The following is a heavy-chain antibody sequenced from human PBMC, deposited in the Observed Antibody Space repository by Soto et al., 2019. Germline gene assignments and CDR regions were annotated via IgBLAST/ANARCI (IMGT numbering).Heavy chain of an antibody. CDR2: IIPIFGTA. D-gene: IGHD3-22*01. Sequence: QVQLVQSGAEVKKPGSSVKVSCKASGGTFSSYAISWVRQAPGQGLEWMGGIIPIFGTANYAQKLQGRVTITADESTSTASMELSSLRSEDTAVYYCARDGYYYDSSGYYYYFDYWGQGTLVTVSS. J-gene: IGHJ4*02. V-gene: IGHV1-69*12. CDR1: GGTFSSYA. CDR3: ARDGYYYDSSGYYYYFDY.